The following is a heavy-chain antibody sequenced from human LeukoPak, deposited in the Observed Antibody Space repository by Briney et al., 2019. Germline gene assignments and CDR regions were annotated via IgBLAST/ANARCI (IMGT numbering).Heavy chain of an antibody. CDR1: GFTVSSNY. V-gene: IGHV3-66*02. CDR3: ASEGD. J-gene: IGHJ4*02. D-gene: IGHD3-16*01. Sequence: GGSLRLSCAVSGFTVSSNYFSWVRQAPGKGLEWVSAIYTEGTTYYADSVKGRFTISRDNSKNTVYLQMNSLRVEDTAVYYCASEGDWGQGTLVTVSS. CDR2: IYTEGTT.